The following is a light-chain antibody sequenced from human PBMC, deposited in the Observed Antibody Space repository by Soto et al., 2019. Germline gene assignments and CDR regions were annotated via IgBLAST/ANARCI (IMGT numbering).Light chain of an antibody. CDR1: QYINTR. CDR2: QTS. J-gene: IGKJ1*01. V-gene: IGKV3-11*01. Sequence: EIVLTQSPATLSSFPGDRVTLSCRASQYINTRLAWYQHRPGQAPRLLIYQTSIRAAGIPARFSASGSGTDVTLTISDVQPEDFALYYCHQRQSWPRTFGQGTKGDI. CDR3: HQRQSWPRT.